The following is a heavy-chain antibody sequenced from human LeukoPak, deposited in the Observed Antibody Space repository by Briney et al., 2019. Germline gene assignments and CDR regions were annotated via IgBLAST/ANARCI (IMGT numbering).Heavy chain of an antibody. J-gene: IGHJ6*03. V-gene: IGHV1-2*02. CDR2: INPNSGGT. CDR1: GYTFTGYY. Sequence: ASVKVSCKASGYTFTGYYMHWVRQAPGQGLAWMGWINPNSGGTNYAQKFQGRVTMTRDTSISTAYMELSRLRSDDTAAYYCARDQHIVVVPAAIGYYYYYMDVWGKGTTVTVSS. CDR3: ARDQHIVVVPAAIGYYYYYMDV. D-gene: IGHD2-2*02.